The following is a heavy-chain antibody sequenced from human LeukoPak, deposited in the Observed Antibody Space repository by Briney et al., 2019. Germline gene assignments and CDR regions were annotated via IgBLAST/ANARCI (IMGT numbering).Heavy chain of an antibody. D-gene: IGHD3-22*01. CDR2: IYYSGST. Sequence: SETLSLTCTVSGGSISSYYWSWIRQPPGKGLEWIGYIYYSGSTNYNPSLKSRVTISVDTSKNQFSLKLSSVTAADTAVYYCARYYDSSGYYGARDNYYYYGMDVWGQGTTVTVSS. CDR1: GGSISSYY. V-gene: IGHV4-59*12. J-gene: IGHJ6*02. CDR3: ARYYDSSGYYGARDNYYYYGMDV.